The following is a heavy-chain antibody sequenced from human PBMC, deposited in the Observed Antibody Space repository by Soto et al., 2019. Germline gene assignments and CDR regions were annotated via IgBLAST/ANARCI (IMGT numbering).Heavy chain of an antibody. CDR2: VKSEAGGGTI. Sequence: EVQLVESGGGLVNPGGSLRLSCAASGITFTYAWMTWVRQAPGRGLEWVGRVKSEAGGGTIDYAAPVKGRFTISRDDSRSMLYLQMNSLKSEDTAVYYCAHIGALPPNDVFSTWGRGKVVTVSS. J-gene: IGHJ3*02. CDR1: GITFTYAW. V-gene: IGHV3-15*01. D-gene: IGHD2-21*01. CDR3: AHIGALPPNDVFST.